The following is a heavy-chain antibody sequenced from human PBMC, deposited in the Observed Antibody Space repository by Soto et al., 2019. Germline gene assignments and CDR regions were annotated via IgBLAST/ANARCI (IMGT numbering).Heavy chain of an antibody. CDR1: GFTFSTYA. CDR2: ISYAGSNK. CDR3: ARPLWRDDYNWGYFDL. V-gene: IGHV3-30-3*01. D-gene: IGHD4-4*01. J-gene: IGHJ2*01. Sequence: QVQLVESGGGVVQPGRSLRLSCAASGFTFSTYAMHWVRQAPGKGLEWVAVISYAGSNKYYADSVKGRFTISRDSSKNTLKLQMKSLRTEDTAVYYCARPLWRDDYNWGYFDLWGRGTLVTVSS.